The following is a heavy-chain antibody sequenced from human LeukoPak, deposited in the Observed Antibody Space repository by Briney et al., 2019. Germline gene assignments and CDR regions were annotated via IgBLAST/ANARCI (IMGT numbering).Heavy chain of an antibody. D-gene: IGHD3-22*01. CDR2: IRSKAYGGTT. V-gene: IGHV3-49*03. J-gene: IGHJ4*02. CDR3: ARVGYYDSSGPWDY. CDR1: GFTFGDYA. Sequence: SLRLSCTASGFTFGDYAMSWFRQAPGKGLEWVGFIRSKAYGGTTEYAASVKGRFTISRDDSKSIAYLQMNSLKTEDTAVYYCARVGYYDSSGPWDYWGQGTLVTVSS.